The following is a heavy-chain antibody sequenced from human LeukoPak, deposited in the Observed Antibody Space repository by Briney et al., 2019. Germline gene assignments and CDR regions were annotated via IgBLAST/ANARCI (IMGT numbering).Heavy chain of an antibody. D-gene: IGHD6-19*01. V-gene: IGHV3-23*01. CDR1: GFTFSSYA. Sequence: GGSLRLSCAASGFTFSSYAMSWVRQAPGKGLEWVSQISRRDDNIYYADSVKGRFTISRDNSKNTLYLQMTSLRAEDTAVYYCANWDGSYSSGWYDYWGQGTLVTVSS. J-gene: IGHJ4*02. CDR3: ANWDGSYSSGWYDY. CDR2: ISRRDDNI.